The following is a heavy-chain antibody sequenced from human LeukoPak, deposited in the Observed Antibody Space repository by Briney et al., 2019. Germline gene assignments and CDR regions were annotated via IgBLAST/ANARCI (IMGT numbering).Heavy chain of an antibody. Sequence: SETLSLTCTVSGGSISSYDWSWIRQPAGKGLEWIGRIYISGNTYYNSSLKSRVTISVDTSKNQFSLKLSSVTAADTAVYYCASDYGYGFDYWGQGTLVTVSS. CDR2: IYISGNT. J-gene: IGHJ4*02. V-gene: IGHV4-4*07. CDR1: GGSISSYD. CDR3: ASDYGYGFDY. D-gene: IGHD5-18*01.